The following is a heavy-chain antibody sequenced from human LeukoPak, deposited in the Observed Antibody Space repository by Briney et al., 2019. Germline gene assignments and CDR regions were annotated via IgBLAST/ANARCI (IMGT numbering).Heavy chain of an antibody. CDR3: ARHGYGDYLTPEHYYGMDV. CDR1: GGSISSYY. Sequence: SETLSLTCTVSGGSISSYYWSWIRQPPGKGLEWIGYIYYSGSTNYNPSLRSRVTISVDTSKNQFSLKLSSVTAADTAVYYCARHGYGDYLTPEHYYGMDVWGQGTTVTVSS. D-gene: IGHD4-17*01. CDR2: IYYSGST. J-gene: IGHJ6*02. V-gene: IGHV4-59*08.